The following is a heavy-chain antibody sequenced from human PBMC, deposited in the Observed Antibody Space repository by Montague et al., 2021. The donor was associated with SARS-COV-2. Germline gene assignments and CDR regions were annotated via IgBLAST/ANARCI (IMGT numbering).Heavy chain of an antibody. V-gene: IGHV2-5*02. CDR3: VQLTLYSGYDT. D-gene: IGHD5-12*01. J-gene: IGHJ5*02. Sequence: PALVKPTQTLTLTCTFSGFSLSTSGVGVGWIRQPPGKALEWLALIYWDDDKRYSPSLKSRLTITKDTSKNQVVLTMTNMDTVDTATYYCVQLTLYSGYDTWGQGTLVTVSS. CDR2: IYWDDDK. CDR1: GFSLSTSGVG.